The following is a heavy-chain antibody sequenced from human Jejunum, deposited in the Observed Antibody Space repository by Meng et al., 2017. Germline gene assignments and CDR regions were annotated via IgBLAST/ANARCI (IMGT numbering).Heavy chain of an antibody. J-gene: IGHJ4*02. D-gene: IGHD7-27*01. CDR3: ARGVDAGVDY. CDR2: MNPKSGDT. V-gene: IGHV1-8*01. CDR1: GYTFNSLH. Sequence: QVQFVQSGAEVKMPGASVKVYCKTSGYTFNSLHINWVRQATGQGLEWMGWMNPKSGDTGLAQKFQGRLTLTRDTSMNTAYMELSSLTSEDTAVYYCARGVDAGVDYWGQGTLVTVSS.